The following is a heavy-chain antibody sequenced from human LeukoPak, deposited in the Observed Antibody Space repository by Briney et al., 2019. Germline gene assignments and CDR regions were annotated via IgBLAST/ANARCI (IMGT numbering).Heavy chain of an antibody. CDR1: GGSIRSNSYY. V-gene: IGHV4-39*01. Sequence: PSETLSLTCTVSGGSIRSNSYYWGWIRQPPGKGLEWIGSIYYSGSTYYNPSLKSRVTISVDTSKNQFSLKLSSATAADTAMYYCARQGVYYGSGSWFDPWGQGTLVTVSS. CDR2: IYYSGST. J-gene: IGHJ5*02. D-gene: IGHD3-10*01. CDR3: ARQGVYYGSGSWFDP.